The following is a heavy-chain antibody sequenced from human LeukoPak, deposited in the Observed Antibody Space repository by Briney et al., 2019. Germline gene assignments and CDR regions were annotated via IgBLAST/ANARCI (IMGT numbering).Heavy chain of an antibody. V-gene: IGHV1-3*01. D-gene: IGHD3-22*01. J-gene: IGHJ4*02. CDR3: ARGSDYYDSRGYYSD. Sequence: GASVKVSCKAFGYSFTNFPMHWARQAPGQRLEWMGWINSGTGNTKYSQKFQGRVTITRDTSASTAYMELSSLRSEDTAVYYCARGSDYYDSRGYYSDWGQGTLVTVSS. CDR2: INSGTGNT. CDR1: GYSFTNFP.